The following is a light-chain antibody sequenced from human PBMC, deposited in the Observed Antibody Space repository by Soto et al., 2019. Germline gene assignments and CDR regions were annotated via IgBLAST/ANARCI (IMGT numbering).Light chain of an antibody. J-gene: IGLJ3*02. Sequence: QSVLTQPPSASGTPGQRVTISCSGRFSNIGSNYVYWYQQLPGTAPKLLILTNDQRTSGVPGRFSGSKSGTSASLAISGLRSEDEADYYCAVWDDSLRGWVFGGGTKLTVL. V-gene: IGLV1-47*02. CDR2: TND. CDR3: AVWDDSLRGWV. CDR1: FSNIGSNY.